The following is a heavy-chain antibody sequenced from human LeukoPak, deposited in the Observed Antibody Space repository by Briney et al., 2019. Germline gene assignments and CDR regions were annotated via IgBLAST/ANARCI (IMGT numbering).Heavy chain of an antibody. CDR2: ISWDGGST. Sequence: GGSLRLSCAASGFTFDDYTMHWVRQAPGKGLEWVSLISWDGGSTYYADSVKGRFTISRDNAKNSLYLQMNRLRAEDTAVYYCARDGDAGAYYDILTGYYRDWGQGTLVTVSS. CDR3: ARDGDAGAYYDILTGYYRD. J-gene: IGHJ4*02. V-gene: IGHV3-43*01. D-gene: IGHD3-9*01. CDR1: GFTFDDYT.